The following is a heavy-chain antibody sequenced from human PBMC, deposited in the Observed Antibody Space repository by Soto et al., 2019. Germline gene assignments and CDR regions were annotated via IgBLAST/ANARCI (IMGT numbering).Heavy chain of an antibody. J-gene: IGHJ4*02. CDR2: FDPEDGDT. CDR3: ARAPVLLWFGELLQSLDY. D-gene: IGHD3-10*01. CDR1: GYTLTELS. V-gene: IGHV1-24*01. Sequence: GASVKVSCKVSGYTLTELSMHWVQQAPGKGLEWMGGFDPEDGDTIYAQKLQGRVTMTEDTSTSTAYMELRSLRSDDTAVYYFARAPVLLWFGELLQSLDYWGQGTLVTVSS.